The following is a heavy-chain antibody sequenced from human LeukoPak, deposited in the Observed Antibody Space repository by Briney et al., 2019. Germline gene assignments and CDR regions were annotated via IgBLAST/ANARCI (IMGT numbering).Heavy chain of an antibody. CDR3: AKDNPVCDY. CDR1: GFTFSSYG. J-gene: IGHJ4*02. D-gene: IGHD3-16*01. V-gene: IGHV3-23*01. Sequence: GGSLRLSCAASGFTFSSYGMSWVRQAPGKGLEWVSAISGSGGSTYYADSVKGRFTISRDDSKNTLYLQMHSLTSDDTALYYCAKDNPVCDYWGQGNLAPVSS. CDR2: ISGSGGST.